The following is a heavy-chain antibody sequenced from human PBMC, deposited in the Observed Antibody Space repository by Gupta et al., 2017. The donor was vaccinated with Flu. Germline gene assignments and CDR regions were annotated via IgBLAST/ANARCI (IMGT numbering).Heavy chain of an antibody. V-gene: IGHV3-48*03. CDR1: GFTFKNYE. CDR3: ARVALTGTYLDF. J-gene: IGHJ4*02. Sequence: EVQLVESGGGLIQPGGCLRVSCAAPGFTFKNYELNWVRQAPGKGLEWIAFISGSGSTTYYADSVKGRFTISRDNAENSLDLQMNSLRAEDTAVYYCARVALTGTYLDFWGQGTLVTVSS. CDR2: ISGSGSTT. D-gene: IGHD1-7*01.